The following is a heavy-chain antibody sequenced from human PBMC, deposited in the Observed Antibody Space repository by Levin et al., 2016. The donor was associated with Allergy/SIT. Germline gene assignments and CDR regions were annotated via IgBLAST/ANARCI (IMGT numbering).Heavy chain of an antibody. Sequence: WVRQAPGQGLEWMGWISAYNGNTSYAQNLQGRVTMTTDTSTSTAYMDLRSLRSDDTAVYYCARDHPDYFGSATYYYYYGMDVWGQGTTVTVSS. V-gene: IGHV1-18*01. CDR3: ARDHPDYFGSATYYYYYGMDV. CDR2: ISAYNGNT. J-gene: IGHJ6*02. D-gene: IGHD3-10*01.